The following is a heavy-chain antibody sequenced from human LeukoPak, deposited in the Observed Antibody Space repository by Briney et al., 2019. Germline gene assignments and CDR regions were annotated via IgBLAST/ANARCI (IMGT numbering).Heavy chain of an antibody. V-gene: IGHV3-33*01. CDR3: ARDSGMRGTSNYYDSSGPLGY. CDR1: GFTFSSYG. J-gene: IGHJ4*02. D-gene: IGHD3-22*01. Sequence: GGSLRLSCAASGFTFSSYGMHWVRQAPGKGLEWVAVIWYDGSNKYYADSVKGRFTISRDNSKNTLYLQMNSLRAEDTAVYYCARDSGMRGTSNYYDSSGPLGYWGQGTLVTVSS. CDR2: IWYDGSNK.